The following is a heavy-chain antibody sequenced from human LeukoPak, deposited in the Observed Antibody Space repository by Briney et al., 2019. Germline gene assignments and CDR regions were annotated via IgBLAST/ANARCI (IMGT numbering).Heavy chain of an antibody. V-gene: IGHV4-31*03. CDR2: IYYSGTT. CDR1: GGSISSGNYY. Sequence: SETLSLTCTVSGGSISSGNYYWSWIRQHPGKGLEWIGYIYYSGTTYYNPSLKSRVTGSRDTSKNQFSLKLSSVTAADTAVYYCARMDTAIVGFDYWGQGTLVTVSS. CDR3: ARMDTAIVGFDY. D-gene: IGHD5-18*01. J-gene: IGHJ4*02.